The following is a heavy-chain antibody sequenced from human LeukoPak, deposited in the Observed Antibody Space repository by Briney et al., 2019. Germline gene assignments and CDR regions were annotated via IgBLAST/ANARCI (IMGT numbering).Heavy chain of an antibody. CDR2: IYHSGST. D-gene: IGHD2-2*01. J-gene: IGHJ6*02. CDR3: AIRDIVVISSAVDV. CDR1: GGSISSSNW. Sequence: SGTLSLTCAVSGGSISSSNWWSWVRQPPGKGLEWIGEIYHSGSTNYSPSLKSRVTMSVDKSKNHFSLKLSSVTAADTAVYYCAIRDIVVISSAVDVWGHGTTVTVSS. V-gene: IGHV4-4*02.